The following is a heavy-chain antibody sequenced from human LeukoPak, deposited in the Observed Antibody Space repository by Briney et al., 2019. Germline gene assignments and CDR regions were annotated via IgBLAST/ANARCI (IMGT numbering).Heavy chain of an antibody. CDR3: ARDLEYGGNSGAIDY. V-gene: IGHV6-1*01. CDR1: GDSVSSNSAA. J-gene: IGHJ4*02. D-gene: IGHD4-23*01. Sequence: QTLSLTCAISGDSVSSNSAAWTWISQSPSRGLERLVRTYYRSKWYNDYAVSVKSRITINPDTSKNQFSLQLNSVTPEDTAVYYCARDLEYGGNSGAIDYWGQGTLVTVSS. CDR2: TYYRSKWYN.